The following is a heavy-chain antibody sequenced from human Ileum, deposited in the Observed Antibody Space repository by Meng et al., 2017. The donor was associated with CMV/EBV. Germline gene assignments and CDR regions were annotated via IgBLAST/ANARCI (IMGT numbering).Heavy chain of an antibody. Sequence: GESLKISCAASGFTFSDHYMDWVRQAPGKGLEWVSLIFTDGVTYYADSVKGRFTIFRDNSKNTLNLQMNGLGPEDTAVYYCTRGYSGSSGWGQGTLVTVSS. V-gene: IGHV3-66*02. CDR1: GFTFSDHY. CDR3: TRGYSGSSG. D-gene: IGHD4-11*01. CDR2: IFTDGVT. J-gene: IGHJ4*02.